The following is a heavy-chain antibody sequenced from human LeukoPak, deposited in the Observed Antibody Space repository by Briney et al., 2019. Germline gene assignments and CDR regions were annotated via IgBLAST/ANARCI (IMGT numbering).Heavy chain of an antibody. Sequence: GRSLRLSCAASGFTFSSYAMHWVRQAPGEGLEWVAVISYDGSNKYYADSVKGRFTISRDNSKNTLYLQMNSLRAEDTAVYYCARDPASLRSYYYYYGMDVWGQGTTVTVSS. J-gene: IGHJ6*02. CDR2: ISYDGSNK. CDR1: GFTFSSYA. V-gene: IGHV3-30-3*01. D-gene: IGHD4-17*01. CDR3: ARDPASLRSYYYYYGMDV.